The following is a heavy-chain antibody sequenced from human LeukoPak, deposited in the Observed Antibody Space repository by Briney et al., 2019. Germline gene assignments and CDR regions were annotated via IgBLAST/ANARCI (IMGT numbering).Heavy chain of an antibody. V-gene: IGHV3-30*18. Sequence: GRSLRLSCAASGFTFSSYGMHWVRQAPGKGLEWVAVISYDGSNKYYADSVKGRFTISRDNSKNTLYLQMNSLRAEDTAVYYCSKDDRCFYCLLSSYYYYYGMDVWGKGTTVTVSS. D-gene: IGHD3-9*01. J-gene: IGHJ6*04. CDR2: ISYDGSNK. CDR3: SKDDRCFYCLLSSYYYYYGMDV. CDR1: GFTFSSYG.